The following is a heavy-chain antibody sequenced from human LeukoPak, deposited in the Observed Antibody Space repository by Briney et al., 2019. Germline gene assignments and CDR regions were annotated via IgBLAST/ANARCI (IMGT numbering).Heavy chain of an antibody. Sequence: PGGSLRLSCAASGFTFSSYAMSWVRQAPGKGLECISGFSGSGGSTYYADSVKGRFTISRDNSKNTLYLQMNSLRAEDTAIYYCAKNGDRGAYCSGGSCYPYYYYNMDVWGKGTTVTISS. J-gene: IGHJ6*03. V-gene: IGHV3-23*01. CDR2: FSGSGGST. CDR3: AKNGDRGAYCSGGSCYPYYYYNMDV. D-gene: IGHD2-15*01. CDR1: GFTFSSYA.